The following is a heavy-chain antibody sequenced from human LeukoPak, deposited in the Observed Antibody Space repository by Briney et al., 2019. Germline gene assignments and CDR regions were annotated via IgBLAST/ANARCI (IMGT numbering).Heavy chain of an antibody. CDR3: ASWIVGANSDY. CDR2: ISYDGSNK. Sequence: GGSLRLSCAASGFTFSSYAMHWVRQAPGKGLEWVAVISYDGSNKYYADSVKGRFTISRDNSKNTLYLQMNSLRAEDTAVYYCASWIVGANSDYWGQGTLVTVSS. D-gene: IGHD1-26*01. CDR1: GFTFSSYA. J-gene: IGHJ4*02. V-gene: IGHV3-30*04.